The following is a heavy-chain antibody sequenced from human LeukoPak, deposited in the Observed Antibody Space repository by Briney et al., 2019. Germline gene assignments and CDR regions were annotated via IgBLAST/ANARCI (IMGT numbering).Heavy chain of an antibody. J-gene: IGHJ3*02. CDR2: IRYDGSNK. V-gene: IGHV3-30*02. CDR1: GFTFSSYG. Sequence: GGSLRLSCAASGFTFSSYGMHWVRQAPGKGLEWVAFIRYDGSNKYYADSVKGRFTISRDNSKNTLYLQMNSLRAEDTAVYYCAKDLLATAMADDAFDIWGQGTMVTVSS. D-gene: IGHD5-18*01. CDR3: AKDLLATAMADDAFDI.